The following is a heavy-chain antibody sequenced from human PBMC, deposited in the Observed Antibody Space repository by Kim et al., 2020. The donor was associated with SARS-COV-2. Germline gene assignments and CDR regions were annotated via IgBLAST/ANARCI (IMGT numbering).Heavy chain of an antibody. Sequence: GGSLRLSCVASEFTFSNHGMHWVRQAPGKGLEWLAIIWYDGSYKGYADSVKGRFTISRDNSRNTVYLEMNSLRAEDTAVYYCARDRQQRVYHDAFDLWGQGTMVTVSS. CDR2: IWYDGSYK. D-gene: IGHD6-13*01. J-gene: IGHJ3*01. CDR3: ARDRQQRVYHDAFDL. V-gene: IGHV3-33*01. CDR1: EFTFSNHG.